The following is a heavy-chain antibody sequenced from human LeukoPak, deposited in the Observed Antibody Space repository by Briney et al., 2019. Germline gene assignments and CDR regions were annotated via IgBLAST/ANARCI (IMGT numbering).Heavy chain of an antibody. CDR1: GYTFTSYY. CDR3: ARGQQLVGWGRNYYYYMDV. V-gene: IGHV1-46*01. D-gene: IGHD6-6*01. J-gene: IGHJ6*03. Sequence: ASVKVSCKASGYTFTSYYMHWVRQAPGQGLEWMGIINPSGGSTSYAQKFQGRVTMTRDTSTSTVYMELSSLRSEDTAVYYCARGQQLVGWGRNYYYYMDVWGKGTTVTVSS. CDR2: INPSGGST.